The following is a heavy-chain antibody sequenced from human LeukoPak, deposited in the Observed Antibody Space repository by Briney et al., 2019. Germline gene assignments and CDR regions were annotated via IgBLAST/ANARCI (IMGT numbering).Heavy chain of an antibody. CDR3: ARYVFGYSGYRRSGYYMDV. V-gene: IGHV3-66*02. J-gene: IGHJ6*03. CDR2: IYSGGST. Sequence: PGGSLRLSCAASGFTVSSNYMSWVRQAPGKGLEWVSVIYSGGSTYYADSVKGRFTISRDNSKNTLCLQMNSLRAEDTAVYYCARYVFGYSGYRRSGYYMDVWGKGTTVTVSS. CDR1: GFTVSSNY. D-gene: IGHD5-12*01.